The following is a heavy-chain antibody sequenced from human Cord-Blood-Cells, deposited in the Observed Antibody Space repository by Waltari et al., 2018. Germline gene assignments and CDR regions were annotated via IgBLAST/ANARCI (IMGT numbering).Heavy chain of an antibody. D-gene: IGHD3-16*01. CDR1: GGSISSGGYY. CDR3: AREGGSEPTYFDY. CDR2: IDYSGST. J-gene: IGHJ4*02. Sequence: QVQLQESGPGLVKPSQTLSLTCTVSGGSISSGGYYWSWIRQHPGKGLEWIGYIDYSGSTYYNPSLKSRVTISVDTSKNQFSLKLSSGTAADTAVYYCAREGGSEPTYFDYWGQGTLVTVSS. V-gene: IGHV4-31*03.